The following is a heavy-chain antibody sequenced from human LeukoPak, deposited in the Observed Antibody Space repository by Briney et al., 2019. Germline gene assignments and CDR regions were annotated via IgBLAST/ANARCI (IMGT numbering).Heavy chain of an antibody. D-gene: IGHD2-2*03. CDR3: ARKLGYCSSTSCAAHDY. J-gene: IGHJ4*02. V-gene: IGHV1-8*03. CDR2: MNPNSGNT. Sequence: SVKVSCKASGYTFTSYDINWVRQATGQGLEWMGWMNPNSGNTGYAQKFQGRVTITRNTSISTAYMELSSLRSEDTAVYYCARKLGYCSSTSCAAHDYWGQGTLVTVSS. CDR1: GYTFTSYD.